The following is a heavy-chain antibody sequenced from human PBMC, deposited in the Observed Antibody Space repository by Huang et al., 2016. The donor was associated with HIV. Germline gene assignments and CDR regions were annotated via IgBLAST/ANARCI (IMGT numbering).Heavy chain of an antibody. CDR1: GYIFITFY. J-gene: IGHJ2*01. D-gene: IGHD3-22*01. V-gene: IGHV1-46*01. CDR3: ARESPRKGFDLDSPYFLAGVQWNFDL. Sequence: QVQLLQSGAEVKRPGASVKLSCETSGYIFITFYVHWVRQVPGRGLQWMGFYNPRRGTTKYAQGVQGRVSMTGDTSPDTAYMELNSLTADDTGVYYCARESPRKGFDLDSPYFLAGVQWNFDLWGRGTLVTVSS. CDR2: YNPRRGTT.